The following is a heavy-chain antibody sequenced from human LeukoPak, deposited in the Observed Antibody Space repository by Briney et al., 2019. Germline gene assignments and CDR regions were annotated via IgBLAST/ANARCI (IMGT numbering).Heavy chain of an antibody. J-gene: IGHJ3*02. CDR2: ISGGGGST. V-gene: IGHV3-23*01. CDR3: AKDMYSSGWKGAPDI. Sequence: PGGSLRLSCAPSGLTFTSYWMSWVRQAPGKGRECVSSISGGGGSTYYAESVKGRFTISRDNYEDTVYMQMNSLRAEDTAVYYCAKDMYSSGWKGAPDIWGQGTMVTVSS. CDR1: GLTFTSYW. D-gene: IGHD6-19*01.